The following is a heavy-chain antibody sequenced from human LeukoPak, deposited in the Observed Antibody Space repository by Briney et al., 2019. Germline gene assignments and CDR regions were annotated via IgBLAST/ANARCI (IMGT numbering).Heavy chain of an antibody. CDR3: ARGLGYYGSGSGGGTY. CDR2: IIPIFGTA. J-gene: IGHJ4*02. D-gene: IGHD3-10*01. CDR1: GGTFSSYA. V-gene: IGHV1-69*05. Sequence: SVKVSCKASGGTFSSYAISWVRQAPGQGLEWMGGIIPIFGTANYAQKFQGRVTITTDESTSTAYMELSSLRSEDTAVYYCARGLGYYGSGSGGGTYWGQGTLVTVSS.